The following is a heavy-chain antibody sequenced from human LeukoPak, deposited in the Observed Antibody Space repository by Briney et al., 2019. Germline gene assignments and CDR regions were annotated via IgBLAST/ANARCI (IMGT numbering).Heavy chain of an antibody. V-gene: IGHV5-51*01. J-gene: IGHJ4*02. CDR3: ARSSPDPDY. Sequence: RESLKISCQGSGFSFTNYWIARVRQMPGKGLEWMGIIYPGDSDITYSPSFQGQVTISADKSISTAYLQWSSLKASDTAMYYCARSSPDPDYWGQGTLVTISS. CDR1: GFSFTNYW. CDR2: IYPGDSDI.